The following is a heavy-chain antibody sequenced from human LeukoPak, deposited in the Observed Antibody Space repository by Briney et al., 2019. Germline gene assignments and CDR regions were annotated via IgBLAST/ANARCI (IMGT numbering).Heavy chain of an antibody. CDR2: IKQDGSEK. Sequence: GGSLRLSCAASGFTFSSYWMSWVRQAPGKGLEWVANIKQDGSEKYYVDSVKGRFTISRDNAKNSLYLQMNSLRAEDTAVYYCARDYENLTGSKTRFHYWGQGTLVTVSS. J-gene: IGHJ4*02. D-gene: IGHD3-9*01. CDR1: GFTFSSYW. V-gene: IGHV3-7*01. CDR3: ARDYENLTGSKTRFHY.